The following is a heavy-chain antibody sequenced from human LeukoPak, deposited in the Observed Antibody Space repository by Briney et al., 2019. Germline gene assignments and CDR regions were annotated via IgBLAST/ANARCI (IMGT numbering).Heavy chain of an antibody. V-gene: IGHV4-39*07. CDR2: IFYSGST. CDR3: ARHTWQWLPFDD. CDR1: SGSISTSNYY. J-gene: IGHJ4*02. D-gene: IGHD5-12*01. Sequence: SETLSLTCTVSSGSISTSNYYWGWVRQPPGKALEWIGNIFYSGSTYYGPSLKSRVTISLDTPRNQFSLKMTSVTAADTAIYYCARHTWQWLPFDDWGQGTQVTISS.